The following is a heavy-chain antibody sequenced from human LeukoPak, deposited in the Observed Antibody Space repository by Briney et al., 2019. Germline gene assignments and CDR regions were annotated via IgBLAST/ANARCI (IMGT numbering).Heavy chain of an antibody. V-gene: IGHV3-23*01. CDR3: ASLHSSLVVVAAPFDF. D-gene: IGHD2-15*01. Sequence: GGSLRLSCAASGYTFSRYAMSWVRQAPGKRLEWVSTISGSGNTAYYADSVKGRFTISRDNSQNTLYLQMNSLRAEDTAIYYCASLHSSLVVVAAPFDFWGQGTLVTVSS. CDR1: GYTFSRYA. J-gene: IGHJ4*02. CDR2: ISGSGNTA.